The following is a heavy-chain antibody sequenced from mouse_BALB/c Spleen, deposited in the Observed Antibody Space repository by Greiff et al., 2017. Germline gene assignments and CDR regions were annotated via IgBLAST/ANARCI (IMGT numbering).Heavy chain of an antibody. CDR2: IYPGNSDT. V-gene: IGHV1-5*01. J-gene: IGHJ2*01. CDR1: GYTFTSYW. CDR3: TRERERNYDSHFDY. Sequence: VQLQQSGTVLARPGASVKMSCKASGYTFTSYWMHWVKQRPGQGLEWIGAIYPGNSDTSYNQKFKGKAKLTAVTSTSTAYMELSSLTNEDSAVYYCTRERERNYDSHFDYWGQGTTLTVSS. D-gene: IGHD2-4*01.